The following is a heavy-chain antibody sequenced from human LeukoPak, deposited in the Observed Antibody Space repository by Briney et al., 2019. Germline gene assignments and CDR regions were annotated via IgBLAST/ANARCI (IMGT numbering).Heavy chain of an antibody. D-gene: IGHD6-13*01. CDR1: GFTFSGSA. V-gene: IGHV3-73*01. CDR2: IRSKANSYAT. Sequence: GGSLKLSCAASGFTFSGSAMHWVRQASGKGLEWVGRIRSKANSYATAYAASVKGRFTISRDDSKNTAYLQMNSLRVDDTAVYYCVRDIAPVGTVWFDPWGQGTLVTVSS. J-gene: IGHJ5*02. CDR3: VRDIAPVGTVWFDP.